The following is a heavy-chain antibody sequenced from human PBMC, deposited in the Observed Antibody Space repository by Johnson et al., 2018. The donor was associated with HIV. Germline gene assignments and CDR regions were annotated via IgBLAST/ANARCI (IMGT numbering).Heavy chain of an antibody. J-gene: IGHJ3*02. D-gene: IGHD6-13*01. CDR3: ARDLPWSSSWESDAFDI. V-gene: IGHV3-66*01. CDR2: LYSGGST. CDR1: GFTVSSNY. Sequence: SCAASGFTVSSNYMNWVRQAPGKGLERVALLYSGGSTYYAASVKGRFTISRDNSKNTLYLQMNGLRAEDTAVYYCARDLPWSSSWESDAFDIWGQGTMVTVSS.